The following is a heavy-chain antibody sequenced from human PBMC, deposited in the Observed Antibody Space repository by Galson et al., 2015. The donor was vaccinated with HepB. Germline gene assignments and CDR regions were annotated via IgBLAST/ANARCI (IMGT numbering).Heavy chain of an antibody. CDR3: ARVRGFGELVDV. J-gene: IGHJ6*04. CDR1: GFTFSSYG. Sequence: SLRLSCAASGFTFSSYGMHWVRQAPGKGLEWVSVIYSGGSTYYADSVKGRFTISRDNSKNTLYLQMNSLRAEDTAVYYCARVRGFGELVDVWGKGTTVTVSS. CDR2: IYSGGST. D-gene: IGHD3-10*01. V-gene: IGHV3-53*01.